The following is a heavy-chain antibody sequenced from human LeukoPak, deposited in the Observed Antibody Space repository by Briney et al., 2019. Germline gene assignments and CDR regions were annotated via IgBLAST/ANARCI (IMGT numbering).Heavy chain of an antibody. CDR3: ARGHITMVRGVSKLSYYFDY. V-gene: IGHV4-59*01. J-gene: IGHJ4*02. D-gene: IGHD3-10*01. CDR1: GGSISSYY. CDR2: IYYSGST. Sequence: SETLSLTCTVSGGSISSYYWSWIRQPPGKRLEWIGYIYYSGSTNYNPSLKSRVTISVDTSKNQFSLKLSSVTAADTAVYYCARGHITMVRGVSKLSYYFDYWGQGTLVTVSS.